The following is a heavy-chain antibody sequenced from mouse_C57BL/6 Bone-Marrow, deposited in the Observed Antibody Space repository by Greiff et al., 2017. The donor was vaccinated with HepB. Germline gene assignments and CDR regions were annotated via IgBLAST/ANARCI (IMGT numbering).Heavy chain of an antibody. V-gene: IGHV1-64*01. CDR1: GYTFTSYW. CDR3: ARDPYYFDY. CDR2: IHPNSGST. Sequence: QVQLQQPGAELVKPGASVKLSCKASGYTFTSYWMHWVKQRPGQGLEWIGMIHPNSGSTNYNEKFKSKATLTIDKSSSTAYMQLSSLTSEASAVYYCARDPYYFDYWGKGTTLTVSS. J-gene: IGHJ2*01.